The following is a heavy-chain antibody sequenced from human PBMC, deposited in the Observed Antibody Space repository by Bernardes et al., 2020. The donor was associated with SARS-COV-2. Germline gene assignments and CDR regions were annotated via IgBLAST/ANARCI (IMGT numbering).Heavy chain of an antibody. CDR1: GGSFSGYY. V-gene: IGHV4-34*01. D-gene: IGHD3-10*01. J-gene: IGHJ4*02. CDR2: INHSGST. CDR3: ARDSGWFGELTPNYFDY. Sequence: SETLYLTCAVYGGSFSGYYWSWIRQPPGKGLEWIGEINHSGSTNYNPSLKSRVTISVDTSNQFSLKLSSVTAADTAVYYCARDSGWFGELTPNYFDYWGQGTLVTVSS.